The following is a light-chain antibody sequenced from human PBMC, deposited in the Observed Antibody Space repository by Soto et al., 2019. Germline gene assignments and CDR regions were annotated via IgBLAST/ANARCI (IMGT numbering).Light chain of an antibody. V-gene: IGKV1-39*01. CDR3: QQSHTTPRT. CDR1: ENINKN. CDR2: GAT. Sequence: DIQMTQSPSSLSASVGDRVTISCRASENINKNLNWYLQTPGKAPKLLVYGATTLQSGVPPRFSGSGSGTDFTLTISSLQPEDFATYYCQQSHTTPRTFGPGTKVEV. J-gene: IGKJ1*01.